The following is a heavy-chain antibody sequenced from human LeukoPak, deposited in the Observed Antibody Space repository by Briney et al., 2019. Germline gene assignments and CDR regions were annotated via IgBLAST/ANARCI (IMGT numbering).Heavy chain of an antibody. CDR2: IHYSGST. Sequence: SETLSLTCSVSGGSINSYYWSWIRQSPGKGLEWIGYIHYSGSTNYIPSLKSRVTISVDTSKNQFSLKVSSVTAADTAVYYCARGRQRMVRGVIGSETNYYYSNYMDVWGKGTTVTISS. J-gene: IGHJ6*03. V-gene: IGHV4-59*01. CDR1: GGSINSYY. D-gene: IGHD3-10*01. CDR3: ARGRQRMVRGVIGSETNYYYSNYMDV.